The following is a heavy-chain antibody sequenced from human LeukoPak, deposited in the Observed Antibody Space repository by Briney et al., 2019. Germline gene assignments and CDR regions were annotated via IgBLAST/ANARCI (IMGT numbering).Heavy chain of an antibody. Sequence: PGGSLRLSCAASGFTFSSYSMNWVRQAPGKGLEWVSSISSSSSYIYYADSVKGRFTISRDNSKSTLYIQMNSLRAEDTAVYYCARAKPKNMVRGLIMRRESRYYFDYWGQGTLVTVSS. V-gene: IGHV3-21*04. CDR2: ISSSSSYI. CDR1: GFTFSSYS. CDR3: ARAKPKNMVRGLIMRRESRYYFDY. J-gene: IGHJ4*02. D-gene: IGHD3-10*01.